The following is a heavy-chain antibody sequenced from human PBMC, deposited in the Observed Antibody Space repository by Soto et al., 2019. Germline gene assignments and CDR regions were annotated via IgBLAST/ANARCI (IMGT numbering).Heavy chain of an antibody. CDR3: AMVLHGSDWYTYYFYALAF. D-gene: IGHD6-13*01. Sequence: PGGSLRLSCAASGFIFSDYAMTWVRQAPGKGLEWVSGISGSGESIYYADSVEGRFTISRDNSKNTLYLQMNSLRGEDTAVYYCAMVLHGSDWYTYYFYALAFWGQGTTVTVSS. CDR2: ISGSGESI. V-gene: IGHV3-23*01. CDR1: GFIFSDYA. J-gene: IGHJ6*02.